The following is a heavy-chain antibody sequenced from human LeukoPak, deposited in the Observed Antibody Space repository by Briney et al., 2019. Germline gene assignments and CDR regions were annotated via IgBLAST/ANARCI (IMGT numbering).Heavy chain of an antibody. CDR2: ISAYNGNT. D-gene: IGHD6-13*01. J-gene: IGHJ5*02. CDR3: ARARIAAASLNWFDP. V-gene: IGHV1-18*01. Sequence: ASVKVSCKASGYTFTSYGISWVRQAPGQGLEWMGWISAYNGNTNYAQKLQGRVTMTTDTSTSTAYMELSSLRSEDTAVYYCARARIAAASLNWFDPWGQGTLVTVSS. CDR1: GYTFTSYG.